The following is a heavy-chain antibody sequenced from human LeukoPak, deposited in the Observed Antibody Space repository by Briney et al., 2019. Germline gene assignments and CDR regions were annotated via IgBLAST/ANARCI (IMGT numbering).Heavy chain of an antibody. Sequence: GASVKVSCKASGYTFTGYYMHWVRQAPGQGLEWMGWINPNSGGTNYAQKFQGRVTMTRDTSISTAYMELSRLRSDDTAVYYCARCSAPRRHYYDSSPNWFDPWGQGTLVTVSS. D-gene: IGHD3-22*01. J-gene: IGHJ5*02. CDR2: INPNSGGT. V-gene: IGHV1-2*02. CDR3: ARCSAPRRHYYDSSPNWFDP. CDR1: GYTFTGYY.